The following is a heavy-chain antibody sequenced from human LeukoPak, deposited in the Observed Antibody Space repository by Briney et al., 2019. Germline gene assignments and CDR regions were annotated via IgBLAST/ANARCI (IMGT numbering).Heavy chain of an antibody. D-gene: IGHD6-13*01. CDR2: ISGTTGRT. CDR3: AKDVWARQQLPPGLDY. J-gene: IGHJ4*02. V-gene: IGHV3-23*01. Sequence: GGSLRLSCAASGFTFSSYAMHWVRQAPGKGLEWVSAISGTTGRTYYADSVKGRFTISRDNSKNTLYLQMISLRAEDTAIYYCAKDVWARQQLPPGLDYWGQGTLVTVSS. CDR1: GFTFSSYA.